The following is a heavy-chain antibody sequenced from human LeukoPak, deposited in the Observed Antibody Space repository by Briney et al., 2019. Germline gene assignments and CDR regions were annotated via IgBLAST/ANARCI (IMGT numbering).Heavy chain of an antibody. D-gene: IGHD4-23*01. Sequence: PGGSLRLSCAASGFTFSNAWMSWVRQAPGKGLEWVGRIKSKTDGGTTDYAAPVKGRFTISRDDSKNTLYLQMNSLKTEDTAVYYCARGNYGGNSAIDYWGQGTLVSVSS. CDR3: ARGNYGGNSAIDY. CDR1: GFTFSNAW. CDR2: IKSKTDGGTT. J-gene: IGHJ4*02. V-gene: IGHV3-15*01.